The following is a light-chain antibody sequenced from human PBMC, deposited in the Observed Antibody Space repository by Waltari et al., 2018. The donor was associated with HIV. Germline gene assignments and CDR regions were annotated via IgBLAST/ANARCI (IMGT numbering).Light chain of an antibody. CDR3: QQYFGLPLT. CDR2: GAF. J-gene: IGKJ4*01. V-gene: IGKV1-NL1*01. Sequence: DIQMTQSPSSLSASVGDTVTITCRASQDISNSLSWFQQQPGKVPKLLVHGAFMLQRGVPSRFRGSGSGTDYTLTISGLQAEDFATYFCQQYFGLPLTFGCGTRVEI. CDR1: QDISNS.